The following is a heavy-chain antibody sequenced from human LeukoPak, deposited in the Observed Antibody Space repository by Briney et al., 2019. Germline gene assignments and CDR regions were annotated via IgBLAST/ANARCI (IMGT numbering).Heavy chain of an antibody. D-gene: IGHD1-26*01. CDR1: GFTVSSNY. Sequence: GGSLRLSCAASGFTVSSNYMSWVRQAPGKGLEWVSVIYSGGSTYYADSVKGRFTIPRDNSKNTLYLQMNSLRAEDTAVYYCATSYYGDYGGYWGQGTLVTVSS. V-gene: IGHV3-66*01. J-gene: IGHJ4*02. CDR2: IYSGGST. CDR3: ATSYYGDYGGY.